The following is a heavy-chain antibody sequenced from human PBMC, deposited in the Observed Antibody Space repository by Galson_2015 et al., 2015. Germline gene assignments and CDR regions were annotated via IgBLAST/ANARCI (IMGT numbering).Heavy chain of an antibody. CDR2: ISSTTTYI. V-gene: IGHV3-21*01. J-gene: IGHJ4*02. CDR1: EFTFSSYY. D-gene: IGHD3-3*01. CDR3: ARQILDYDFWSGYYPTNFDY. Sequence: LRLSCAASEFTFSSYYMSWVRQAPGKGLEWVSSISSTTTYIYYADSVKGRFTISRDNAKNSLYLQMNSLGAEDTAVYYCARQILDYDFWSGYYPTNFDYWGQGTLVAVSS.